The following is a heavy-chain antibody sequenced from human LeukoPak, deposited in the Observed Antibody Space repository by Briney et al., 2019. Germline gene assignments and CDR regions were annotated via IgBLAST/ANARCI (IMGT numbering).Heavy chain of an antibody. CDR1: GGSISSGGYY. Sequence: PSETLSLTCTVSGGSISSGGYYWSWIRQHPGKGLEWIGYIYYSGSTYYNPSLKSRVTISVDTSKNQFSLKLSSVTAADTAVYYCAVNYVAVAHHFDYWGQGTLVTVSS. CDR2: IYYSGST. D-gene: IGHD2-15*01. J-gene: IGHJ4*02. V-gene: IGHV4-31*03. CDR3: AVNYVAVAHHFDY.